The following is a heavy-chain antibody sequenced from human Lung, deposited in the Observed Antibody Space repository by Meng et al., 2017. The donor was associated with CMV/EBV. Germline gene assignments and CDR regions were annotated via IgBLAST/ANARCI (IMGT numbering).Heavy chain of an antibody. Sequence: SCAASGFTFSSYGMHWVRQAPGKGLEWVAVIWYDGSDKYYADSVKGRFTISRDNSKNTLYLQMNSLRAEDTAVYYCAKGDYYGSGRSIEYWGQGNXVNGAS. CDR3: AKGDYYGSGRSIEY. D-gene: IGHD3-10*01. V-gene: IGHV3-33*06. CDR1: GFTFSSYG. CDR2: IWYDGSDK. J-gene: IGHJ4*02.